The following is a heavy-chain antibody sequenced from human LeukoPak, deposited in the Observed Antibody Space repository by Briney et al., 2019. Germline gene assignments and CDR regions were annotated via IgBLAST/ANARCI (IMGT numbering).Heavy chain of an antibody. CDR2: ISAYNGNT. D-gene: IGHD4-17*01. V-gene: IGHV1-18*01. CDR1: GYTFTSYG. Sequence: ASVTVSCKASGYTFTSYGISWVRQAPGQGLEWMGWISAYNGNTNYAQKLQGRVTMTTDTSTSTAYMELRSLRSDDTAVYYCARTPTTEDWFDPWGQGTLVTVSS. J-gene: IGHJ5*02. CDR3: ARTPTTEDWFDP.